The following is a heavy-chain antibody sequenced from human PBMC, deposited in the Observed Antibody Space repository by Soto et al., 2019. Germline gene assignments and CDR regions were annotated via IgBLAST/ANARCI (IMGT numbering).Heavy chain of an antibody. V-gene: IGHV2-5*02. J-gene: IGHJ4*02. CDR1: GFSLSNSGLS. D-gene: IGHD3-3*01. Sequence: SGPTLVKPTQTLTLTCTFSGFSLSNSGLSVGWIRQPPGKALEWLALIYWDDDKRYSPSVKSRLIITKDASKNQVVLTMTNMDPVDTATYYCAQKSGPYFDHWGQGTLVTVSS. CDR2: IYWDDDK. CDR3: AQKSGPYFDH.